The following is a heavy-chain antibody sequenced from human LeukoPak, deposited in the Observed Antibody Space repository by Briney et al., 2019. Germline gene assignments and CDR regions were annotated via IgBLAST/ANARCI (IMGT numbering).Heavy chain of an antibody. CDR2: INHSGST. CDR1: GGSFSGYY. Sequence: SETLSLTCAVYGGSFSGYYWSWIRQPPGKGLEWIGEINHSGSTNYNPSLRSRVTISVDTSKNQFSLTLSSVTAADTAVYYCASPPYYYDSSGYYWGYFDYWGQGTLVTVSS. D-gene: IGHD3-22*01. CDR3: ASPPYYYDSSGYYWGYFDY. V-gene: IGHV4-34*01. J-gene: IGHJ4*02.